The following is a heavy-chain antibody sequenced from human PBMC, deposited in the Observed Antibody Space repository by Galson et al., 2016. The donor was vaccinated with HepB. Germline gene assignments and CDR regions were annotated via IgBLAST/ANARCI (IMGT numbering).Heavy chain of an antibody. J-gene: IGHJ4*02. CDR1: GFTFSNYG. CDR3: AKEFDR. CDR2: LSYDGSKK. Sequence: SLRLSCAASGFTFSNYGMHWVRQAPGKGLEWVAGLSYDGSKKYYADSVKGRFTLSRDNSMNTLYLQMNSLRAEDTAMYYCAKEFDRWGQGTLVTVSS. V-gene: IGHV3-30*18.